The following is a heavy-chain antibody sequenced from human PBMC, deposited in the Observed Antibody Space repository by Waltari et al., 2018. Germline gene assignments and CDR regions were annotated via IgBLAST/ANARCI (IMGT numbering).Heavy chain of an antibody. V-gene: IGHV4-38-2*01. CDR1: GYSISSGYY. J-gene: IGHJ5*02. CDR2: IYHSGRT. CDR3: VSEKDITGTTSSWFDP. Sequence: QVQLQESGPGLVKPSETLSLTCAVSGYSISSGYYWGWIRQPPGKGLEWIGSIYHSGRTYYNPSLKSRVTISVDTSKNQFSLKLSSVTAADTAVYYCVSEKDITGTTSSWFDPWGQGTLVTVSS. D-gene: IGHD1-7*01.